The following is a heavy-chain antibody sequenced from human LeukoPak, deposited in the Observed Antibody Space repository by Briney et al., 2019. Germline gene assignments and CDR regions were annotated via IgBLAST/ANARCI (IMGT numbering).Heavy chain of an antibody. CDR2: INHSGST. CDR3: ARVEATIFGVVTDY. Sequence: KPSETLSLTCAVYGGSFSGYCWSWIRQPPGKGLEWIGEINHSGSTNYNPSLKSRVTISLDTSKNQLSLKLGSVSAADTAVYYCARVEATIFGVVTDYWGQGTLVTVSS. V-gene: IGHV4-34*01. D-gene: IGHD3-3*01. J-gene: IGHJ4*02. CDR1: GGSFSGYC.